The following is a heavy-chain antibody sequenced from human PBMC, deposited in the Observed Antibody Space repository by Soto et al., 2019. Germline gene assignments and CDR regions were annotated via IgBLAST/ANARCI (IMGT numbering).Heavy chain of an antibody. D-gene: IGHD5-18*01. J-gene: IGHJ6*02. V-gene: IGHV4-30-4*01. Sequence: PSETLSLTCTVSGGSISSGDYYWSWIRQPPGKGLEWIGYIYYSGSTYYNPSLKSRVTISVDTSKNQFPLKLSSVTAADTAVYYCARALDTALNYYYYYGMDVWGQGTTVTVSS. CDR2: IYYSGST. CDR1: GGSISSGDYY. CDR3: ARALDTALNYYYYYGMDV.